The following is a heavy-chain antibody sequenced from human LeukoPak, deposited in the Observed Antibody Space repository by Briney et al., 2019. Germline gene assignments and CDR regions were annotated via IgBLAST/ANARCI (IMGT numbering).Heavy chain of an antibody. V-gene: IGHV4-59*01. D-gene: IGHD5-24*01. J-gene: IGHJ4*02. CDR1: GGSISSYY. CDR3: ARGGTNYDY. CDR2: IYYSGST. Sequence: SETLSLTCSVSGGSISSYYWSWIRQPPGKGLEWMGYIYYSGSTNYNPSLKSRVTITVDTSKNQFSLKLSSVTAADTAVYYCARGGTNYDYSGQGTLVTVSS.